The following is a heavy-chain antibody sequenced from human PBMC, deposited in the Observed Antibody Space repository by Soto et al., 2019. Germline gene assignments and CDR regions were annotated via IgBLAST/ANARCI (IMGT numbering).Heavy chain of an antibody. Sequence: SGKVSCKASGGTFSSYAISWVRRAPGQGLEWMGGIIPIFGTANYAQKFQGRVTITADKSTSTAYMELSSLRSEDTAVYYCARARYSSGWSDYYYGMDVWGQGTTVTVSS. CDR2: IIPIFGTA. D-gene: IGHD6-19*01. J-gene: IGHJ6*02. CDR3: ARARYSSGWSDYYYGMDV. V-gene: IGHV1-69*06. CDR1: GGTFSSYA.